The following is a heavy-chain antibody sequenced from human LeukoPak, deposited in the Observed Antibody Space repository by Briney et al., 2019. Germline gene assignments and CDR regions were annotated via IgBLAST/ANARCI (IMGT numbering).Heavy chain of an antibody. V-gene: IGHV4-59*01. CDR1: GGSISSYY. CDR3: ARVPPQSSSWFFDP. CDR2: IYYSGST. Sequence: NPSETLSLACTVSGGSISSYYWSWIRQPPGKGLEWMGYIYYSGSTNYNPSLKSRVTISVDTSKNQFSLKLGSVTAADTAVYYCARVPPQSSSWFFDPWGRGTLVTVSS. D-gene: IGHD6-13*01. J-gene: IGHJ2*01.